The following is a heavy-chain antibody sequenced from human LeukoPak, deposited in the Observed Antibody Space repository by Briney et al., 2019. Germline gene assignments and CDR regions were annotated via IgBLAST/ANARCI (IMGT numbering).Heavy chain of an antibody. CDR1: GYTFTNHF. J-gene: IGHJ4*02. V-gene: IGHV1-46*01. D-gene: IGHD1-20*01. CDR2: INPSGGST. Sequence: ASVKVSCKASGYTFTNHFIHWVRQAPGEGLEWMGLINPSGGSTSYAHHYQGRVIMTRDTSTSSVYMELSSLRSEDTAVYYCARDGLHNWNDLYFDYWGQGTLVTVYS. CDR3: ARDGLHNWNDLYFDY.